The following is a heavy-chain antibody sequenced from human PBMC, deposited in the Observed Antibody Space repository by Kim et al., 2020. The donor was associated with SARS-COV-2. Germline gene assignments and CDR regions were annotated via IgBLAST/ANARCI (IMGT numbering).Heavy chain of an antibody. Sequence: KFQGRVPMTRDTSTSTVYLELSSLRSEDTAVYYCARGPVAVAGTFAWFDPWGQGTLVTVSS. D-gene: IGHD6-19*01. J-gene: IGHJ5*02. CDR3: ARGPVAVAGTFAWFDP. V-gene: IGHV1-46*01.